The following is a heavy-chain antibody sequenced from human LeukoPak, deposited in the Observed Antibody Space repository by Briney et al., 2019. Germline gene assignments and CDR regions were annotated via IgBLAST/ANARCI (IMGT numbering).Heavy chain of an antibody. CDR2: IYTSGST. D-gene: IGHD3-10*01. Sequence: SETLSLTCTVSVGSISSYYWSWIRQPAGKGLEWIGRIYTSGSTNYNPSLKSRVTMSVDTSKNQFSLKLSSVTAADTAVYYCARGNYYGSGSHYYMDVWGKGTTVTISS. J-gene: IGHJ6*03. CDR1: VGSISSYY. CDR3: ARGNYYGSGSHYYMDV. V-gene: IGHV4-4*07.